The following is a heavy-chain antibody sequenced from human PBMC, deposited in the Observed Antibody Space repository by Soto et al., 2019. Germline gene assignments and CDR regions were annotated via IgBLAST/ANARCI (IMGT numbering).Heavy chain of an antibody. CDR3: ARGAVTVTPGWFDP. CDR2: IYHSGST. D-gene: IGHD4-17*01. CDR1: GYSISSGYY. J-gene: IGHJ5*02. Sequence: PSETLSLTCAVSGYSISSGYYWGWIRQTPGKGLEWIASIYHSGSTYYNPSLKSRVTISVDTSKNQFSLKLTSVTAADTAVYYCARGAVTVTPGWFDPWGQGITVTVSS. V-gene: IGHV4-38-2*01.